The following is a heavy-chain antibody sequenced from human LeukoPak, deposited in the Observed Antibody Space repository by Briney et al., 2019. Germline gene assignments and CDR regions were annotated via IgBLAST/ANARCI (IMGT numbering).Heavy chain of an antibody. Sequence: GGSLRLSCAASGFTFSSYGMHWVRQAPGKGLEWVAFIRYDGSNKYYADSVKGRFTISRDNSKNTLYLQMNSLRAEDTAVYYCAKLGLRYFDWLLFGGTTYEDYWGQGTLVTVSS. CDR1: GFTFSSYG. V-gene: IGHV3-30*02. J-gene: IGHJ4*02. CDR2: IRYDGSNK. D-gene: IGHD3-9*01. CDR3: AKLGLRYFDWLLFGGTTYEDY.